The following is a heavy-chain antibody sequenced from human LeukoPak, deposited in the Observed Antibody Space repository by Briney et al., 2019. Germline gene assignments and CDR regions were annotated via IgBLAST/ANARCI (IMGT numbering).Heavy chain of an antibody. Sequence: GGSLRLSCAASGFTFSDYYINWIRQAPGKGLEWVSYISSSGSTVYYADSVKGRFTISRDNAKNSLYLQIDSLRAEDTAVYYCAKDFVVVPGNVNYFDYWGQGTLVTVSS. V-gene: IGHV3-11*01. CDR3: AKDFVVVPGNVNYFDY. J-gene: IGHJ4*02. CDR2: ISSSGSTV. CDR1: GFTFSDYY. D-gene: IGHD2-21*02.